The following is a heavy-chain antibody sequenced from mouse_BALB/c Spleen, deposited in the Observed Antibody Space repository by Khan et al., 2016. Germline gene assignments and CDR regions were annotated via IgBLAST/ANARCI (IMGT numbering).Heavy chain of an antibody. CDR2: IDPFNGGT. Sequence: VQLQQSGPELMKPGASVKISCKASGYSFTSYYMHWVKQSHGKSLEWIGYIDPFNGGTSYNQKFKGKATLTVDKSSSTAYMHLSSLTSEDSAVYYCASSSQSFYAMEYWGQGTAVTVS. CDR3: ASSSQSFYAMEY. CDR1: GYSFTSYY. J-gene: IGHJ4*01. D-gene: IGHD1-1*01. V-gene: IGHV1S135*01.